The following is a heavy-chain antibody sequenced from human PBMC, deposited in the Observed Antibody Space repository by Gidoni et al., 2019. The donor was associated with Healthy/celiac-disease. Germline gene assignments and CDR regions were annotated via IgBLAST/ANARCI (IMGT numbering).Heavy chain of an antibody. V-gene: IGHV4-34*01. J-gene: IGHJ6*03. CDR1: GGSFSGYY. CDR2: INHSGST. D-gene: IGHD2-2*01. CDR3: ARGLEDIVVVPAATHYYYYMDV. Sequence: QVQLQQWGAGLLKPSETLSLTCAVYGGSFSGYYWSWIRQPPGKGLEWIGEINHSGSTNYNPSLKSRVTISVDTSKNQFSLKLSSVTAADTAVYYCARGLEDIVVVPAATHYYYYMDVWGKGTTVTVSS.